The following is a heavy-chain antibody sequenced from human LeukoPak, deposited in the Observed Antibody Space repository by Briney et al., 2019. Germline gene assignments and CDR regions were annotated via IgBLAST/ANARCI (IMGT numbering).Heavy chain of an antibody. D-gene: IGHD6-13*01. J-gene: IGHJ4*02. CDR2: ISTDGRDI. Sequence: PGGSLRLSCTASAFTFGDYTMSWVRQAPGKGLEWVAVISTDGRDIKYADSVKGRFTISRDNSKNTLSLQMNGLRGDDTAIYYCARDAQIAAAAYYFDYWGQGTLVTVSS. V-gene: IGHV3-30*04. CDR1: AFTFGDYT. CDR3: ARDAQIAAAAYYFDY.